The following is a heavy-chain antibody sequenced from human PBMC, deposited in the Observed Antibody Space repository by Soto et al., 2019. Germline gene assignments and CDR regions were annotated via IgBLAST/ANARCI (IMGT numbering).Heavy chain of an antibody. J-gene: IGHJ5*02. CDR2: IWHDGTNK. D-gene: IGHD6-13*01. CDR1: GFTFSSYG. Sequence: QVQLVESGGGVVQPGRSLRLSCAASGFTFSSYGMHWVRQAPGKGLEWVAVIWHDGTNKYYVDSVKGRFTISRDNSKNTLDLQMNSLRAEDTAVYYCATTIAAWGQGTLVTVSS. V-gene: IGHV3-33*01. CDR3: ATTIAA.